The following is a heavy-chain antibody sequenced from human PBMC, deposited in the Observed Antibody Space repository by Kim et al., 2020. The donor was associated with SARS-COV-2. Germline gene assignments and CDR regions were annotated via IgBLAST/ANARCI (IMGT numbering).Heavy chain of an antibody. V-gene: IGHV3-15*01. J-gene: IGHJ4*02. CDR2: IKSKTDGGTT. D-gene: IGHD3-10*01. CDR1: GFTFSNAW. Sequence: GGSLRLSCAASGFTFSNAWMSWVRQAPGKGLEWVGRIKSKTDGGTTDYAAPVKGRFTISRDDSKNTLYLQMNSLKTEDTAVYYCTTLLWFGELEGFDYWGQGTLVTVSS. CDR3: TTLLWFGELEGFDY.